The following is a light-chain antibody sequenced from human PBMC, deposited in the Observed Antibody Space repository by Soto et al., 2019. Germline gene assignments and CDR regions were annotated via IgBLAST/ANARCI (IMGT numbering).Light chain of an antibody. Sequence: QSALTQPASVSGSPGQSITISCTGTSSDVGSYNLVSWYQQHPGKAPKLMISEVTKWPSGISARFSGSKSGNTASLTISGLQAEDESDYYCCSYAGSSTWVFGGGTKLTVL. CDR3: CSYAGSSTWV. V-gene: IGLV2-23*02. CDR2: EVT. J-gene: IGLJ3*02. CDR1: SSDVGSYNL.